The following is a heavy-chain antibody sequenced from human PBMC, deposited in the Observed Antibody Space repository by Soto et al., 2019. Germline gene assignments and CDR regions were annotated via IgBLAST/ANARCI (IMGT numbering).Heavy chain of an antibody. CDR3: ARDLGYYDSDGYFDY. D-gene: IGHD3-22*01. CDR2: ITWNSRDV. J-gene: IGHJ4*02. CDR1: GFAFDDYA. Sequence: EVQLVESGGGLVQPGRSLTLSCAASGFAFDDYAMHWLRQSQGRGLEWVSGITWNSRDVGYADSVKGRFTISRDNAKNSVYLQMNSLRAEDTAVYYCARDLGYYDSDGYFDYWGQGTLVTVSS. V-gene: IGHV3-9*01.